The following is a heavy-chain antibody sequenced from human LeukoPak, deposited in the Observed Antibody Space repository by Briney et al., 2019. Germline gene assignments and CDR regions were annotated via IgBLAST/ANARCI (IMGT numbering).Heavy chain of an antibody. V-gene: IGHV4-34*01. CDR1: GGSFSGYY. Sequence: SETLSLTCAVYGGSFSGYYWSWIRQPPGKGLEWIGSIYYSGSTYYNPSLKSRVTISVDTSKNQFSLKLSSVTAADTAVYYCASRYWRPNYHDSGGYFYFSSFDYWGQGTLVTVSS. D-gene: IGHD3-22*01. CDR2: IYYSGST. CDR3: ASRYWRPNYHDSGGYFYFSSFDY. J-gene: IGHJ4*02.